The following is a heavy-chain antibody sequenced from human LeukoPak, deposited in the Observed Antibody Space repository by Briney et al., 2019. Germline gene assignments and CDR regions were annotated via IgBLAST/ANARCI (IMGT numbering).Heavy chain of an antibody. Sequence: SETLSLTCAVYGGSFSGYYWSWIRQPPGKGLEWIGEINHSGSTNYNPSLKSRVTISVDTSKNQFSLKLSSVTAADTAVYYCARGDSCGYSPYWGQGTLVTVSS. D-gene: IGHD3-22*01. V-gene: IGHV4-34*01. CDR2: INHSGST. CDR3: ARGDSCGYSPY. CDR1: GGSFSGYY. J-gene: IGHJ4*02.